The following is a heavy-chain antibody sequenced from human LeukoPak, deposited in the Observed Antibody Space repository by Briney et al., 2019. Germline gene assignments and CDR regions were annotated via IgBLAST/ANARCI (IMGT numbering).Heavy chain of an antibody. CDR3: ASRYTTGTPYDY. D-gene: IGHD4-17*01. J-gene: IGHJ4*02. CDR2: IYYSGST. Sequence: SETLSLTCTVSGGSISSGGYYWSWIRQHPGKGLEWIGYIYYSGSTYYNPSLKSRVTISVDTSKNQFSLKLSSVTAADTAVYYCASRYTTGTPYDYWGQETLVTVSS. V-gene: IGHV4-31*03. CDR1: GGSISSGGYY.